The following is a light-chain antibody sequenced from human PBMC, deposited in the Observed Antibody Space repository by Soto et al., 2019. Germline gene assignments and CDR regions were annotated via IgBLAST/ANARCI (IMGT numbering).Light chain of an antibody. CDR2: DNF. V-gene: IGLV3-21*02. CDR1: DIGTKS. J-gene: IGLJ3*02. CDR3: QAWDSTSDGV. Sequence: SYELTQPPSVSVAPGQTARITCGGNDIGTKSVHWYQQEPGQAPVLVVYDNFDRPSGIPERFSGSNSGTTATLTISRVEAGDEADYYCQAWDSTSDGVFGGGTKLTVL.